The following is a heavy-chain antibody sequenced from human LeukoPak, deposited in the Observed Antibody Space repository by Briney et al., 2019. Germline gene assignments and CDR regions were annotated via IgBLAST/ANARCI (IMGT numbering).Heavy chain of an antibody. V-gene: IGHV3-21*01. J-gene: IGHJ4*02. CDR3: ASMTTYCGGDCFLFDY. Sequence: GGSLRLSCVPSGITFSNSALSWVRQAPGKGLEWVSTITKSGDQTHYADSVKGRFTISRDNAKNSLYLQMNSLRAEDTAVYYCASMTTYCGGDCFLFDYWGQGAVVTVSS. CDR1: GITFSNSA. D-gene: IGHD2-21*02. CDR2: ITKSGDQT.